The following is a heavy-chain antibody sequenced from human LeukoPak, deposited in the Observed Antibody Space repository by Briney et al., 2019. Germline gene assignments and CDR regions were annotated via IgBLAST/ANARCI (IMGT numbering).Heavy chain of an antibody. D-gene: IGHD2-2*01. CDR3: AREFSIYYYMDV. Sequence: ASVKVSCKASGYTFTSYYMHWVRQAPGQGLEWMGIINPSGGSTSYAQKFQGRVTMTRDTSISTAYMELSRLRSDDTAVYYCAREFSIYYYMDVWGKGTTVTISS. CDR1: GYTFTSYY. V-gene: IGHV1-46*01. CDR2: INPSGGST. J-gene: IGHJ6*03.